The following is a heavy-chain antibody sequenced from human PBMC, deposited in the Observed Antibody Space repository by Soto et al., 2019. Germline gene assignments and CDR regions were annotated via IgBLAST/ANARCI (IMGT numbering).Heavy chain of an antibody. J-gene: IGHJ3*02. V-gene: IGHV4-4*02. CDR1: GGSISSSNW. CDR3: ARDRLLGYCSGGSCYPVALDAFDI. Sequence: QVQLQESGPGLVKPSGTLSLTCAVSGGSISSSNWWSWVRQPPGKGLEWIGEIYHSGSTNYNPSLKSRVTISVDKSKNQFSLKLSSVTAADTAVYYCARDRLLGYCSGGSCYPVALDAFDIWGQGTMVTVSS. CDR2: IYHSGST. D-gene: IGHD2-15*01.